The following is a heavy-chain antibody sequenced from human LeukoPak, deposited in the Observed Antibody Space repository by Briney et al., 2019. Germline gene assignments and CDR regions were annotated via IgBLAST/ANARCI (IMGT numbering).Heavy chain of an antibody. Sequence: PGGSLRLSCAASGFTFSSYAMSWVRQAPGKGLEWVSGISGSGGSTYYADSVKGRFTVSRDNSKKTLYLQMNSLRDEDTAGYFCAKDVDAWYFDLWGRGTVVTVSS. V-gene: IGHV3-23*01. CDR2: ISGSGGST. D-gene: IGHD2-8*01. CDR3: AKDVDAWYFDL. CDR1: GFTFSSYA. J-gene: IGHJ2*01.